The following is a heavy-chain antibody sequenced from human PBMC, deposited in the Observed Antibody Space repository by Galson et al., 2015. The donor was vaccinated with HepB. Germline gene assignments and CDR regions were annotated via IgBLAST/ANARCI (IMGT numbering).Heavy chain of an antibody. CDR3: ATRAPPTIYYDFWSGKQKPHFDY. Sequence: SVKVSCKVSGYTLTELSMHWVRQAPGKGLEWMGGFDPEDGETIYAQKFQGRVTMTEDTSTDTAYMELSSLRSEDTAVYYCATRAPPTIYYDFWSGKQKPHFDYWGQGTLVTVSS. CDR2: FDPEDGET. CDR1: GYTLTELS. D-gene: IGHD3-3*01. V-gene: IGHV1-24*01. J-gene: IGHJ4*02.